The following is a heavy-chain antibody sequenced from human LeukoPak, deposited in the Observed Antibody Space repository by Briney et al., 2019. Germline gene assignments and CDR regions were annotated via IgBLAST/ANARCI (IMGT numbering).Heavy chain of an antibody. CDR3: ARRQLVRVFNY. CDR2: INHSGST. D-gene: IGHD6-6*01. V-gene: IGHV4-34*01. Sequence: SETLSLTCAVYGGSFSGYYWSWIRQPPGKGLEWIGEINHSGSTNYNPPLKSRVTISVDTSKNQFSLKLSSVTAADTAVYYCARRQLVRVFNYWGQGTLVTVSS. J-gene: IGHJ4*02. CDR1: GGSFSGYY.